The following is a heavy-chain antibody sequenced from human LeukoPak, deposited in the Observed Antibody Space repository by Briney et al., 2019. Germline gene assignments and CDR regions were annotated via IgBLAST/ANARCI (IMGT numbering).Heavy chain of an antibody. Sequence: GGSLRLSCAASGFTFRSYAIYRVRQAPGKGLEWVSGISGSGGDTYSADSVKGRFTISRDHSKNTVFLQMDSLRVEDTAVYYCAKTTAGYSSGRYPGWPIDYWGQGTLVTVSS. CDR2: ISGSGGDT. CDR1: GFTFRSYA. V-gene: IGHV3-23*01. J-gene: IGHJ4*02. CDR3: AKTTAGYSSGRYPGWPIDY. D-gene: IGHD6-19*01.